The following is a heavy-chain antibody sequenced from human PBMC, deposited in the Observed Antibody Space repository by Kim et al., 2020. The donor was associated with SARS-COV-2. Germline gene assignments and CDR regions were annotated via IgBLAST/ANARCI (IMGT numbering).Heavy chain of an antibody. D-gene: IGHD3-10*01. Sequence: SETLSLTCTVSGGSISSSSYYWGWIRQPPGKGLEWIGSIYYSGSTYYNPSLKSRVTISVDTSKNQFSLKLSSVTAADTAVYYCARRLVRGEDAFDIWGQGTMVTVSS. J-gene: IGHJ3*02. CDR2: IYYSGST. V-gene: IGHV4-39*01. CDR1: GGSISSSSYY. CDR3: ARRLVRGEDAFDI.